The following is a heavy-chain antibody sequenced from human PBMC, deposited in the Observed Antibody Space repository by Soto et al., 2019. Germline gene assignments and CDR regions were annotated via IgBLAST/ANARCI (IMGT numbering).Heavy chain of an antibody. CDR3: AKDYGWLSSS. CDR1: GFTFSNHG. D-gene: IGHD2-21*01. CDR2: IRDSGATT. J-gene: IGHJ5*02. Sequence: EVQLLESGGGLVQPGGSLRLSCAASGFTFSNHGMSWVRQAPGKGLEWVSAIRDSGATTYYADSVKGRFTISRDNSNNTLYLQMNSLRAEDTATYYCAKDYGWLSSSWGQGTLVTDSS. V-gene: IGHV3-23*01.